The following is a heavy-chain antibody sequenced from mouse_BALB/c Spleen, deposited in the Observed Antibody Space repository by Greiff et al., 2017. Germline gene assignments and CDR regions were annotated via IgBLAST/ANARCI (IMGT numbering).Heavy chain of an antibody. CDR3: ARGGFPLGYGSSFDY. D-gene: IGHD1-1*01. CDR2: ISSGGST. V-gene: IGHV5-6-5*01. CDR1: GFTFSSYA. Sequence: EVMLVESGGGLVKPGGSLKLSCAASGFTFSSYAMSWVRQTPEKRLEWVASISSGGSTYYPDSVKGRFTISRDNARNILYLQMSSLRSEDTAMYYCARGGFPLGYGSSFDYWGQGTTLTVSS. J-gene: IGHJ2*01.